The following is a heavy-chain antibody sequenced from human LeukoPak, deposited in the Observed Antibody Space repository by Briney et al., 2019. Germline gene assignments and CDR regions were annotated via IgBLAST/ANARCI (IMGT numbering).Heavy chain of an antibody. CDR2: INYHSQPT. CDR1: GFTFSTFH. V-gene: IGHV3-48*01. CDR3: AKELLVPFWSGYPA. Sequence: GGSLRLSCTASGFTFSTFHMHWVRQAPGKGLEWVSYINYHSQPTYYADSVKGRFTISRDNAKSSLYLQLNDLRAEDTAVYYCAKELLVPFWSGYPAWGQGTLVTVSS. D-gene: IGHD3-3*01. J-gene: IGHJ5*02.